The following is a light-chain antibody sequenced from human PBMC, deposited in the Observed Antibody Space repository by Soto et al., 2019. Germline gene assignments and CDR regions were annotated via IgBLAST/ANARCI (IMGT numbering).Light chain of an antibody. CDR2: RNN. Sequence: QSVLTQPPSASGTPGQRVTISCSGSSSNIGSNYVYWYQQLPGTAPKLLIYRNNQRPSGVPDRFSGSKPGTSASLAISGLRSEDEADYYCSAWDDSLRAVVFGGGTKLTVL. J-gene: IGLJ2*01. CDR1: SSNIGSNY. CDR3: SAWDDSLRAVV. V-gene: IGLV1-47*01.